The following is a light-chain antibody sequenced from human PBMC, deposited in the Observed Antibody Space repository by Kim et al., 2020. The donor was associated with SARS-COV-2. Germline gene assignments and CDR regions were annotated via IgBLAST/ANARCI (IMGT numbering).Light chain of an antibody. J-gene: IGKJ1*01. CDR3: QQYNSYSQT. CDR1: QSISSW. Sequence: ASVGDRVTITCRASQSISSWLAWYQQKTGKAPKLLIYKASSLESWVPSRFSGSGSGTEFTLTISSLQPDDFATYYCQQYNSYSQTFGEGTKVDIK. V-gene: IGKV1-5*03. CDR2: KAS.